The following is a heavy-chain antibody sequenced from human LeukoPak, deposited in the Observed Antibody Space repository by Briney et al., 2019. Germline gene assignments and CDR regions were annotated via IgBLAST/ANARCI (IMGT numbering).Heavy chain of an antibody. CDR2: IRSKANSYAT. Sequence: GGSLRLSCAASGFTFSGSAIHWVPQASGKGLEWVGRIRSKANSYATAYGASVKGRFTTSRDDSKNTAYLQMNSLKTEDTAVYYCTSSTHRYCSGGKCHSDYYYYGMDVWGQGTTVTVSS. CDR3: TSSTHRYCSGGKCHSDYYYYGMDV. V-gene: IGHV3-73*01. J-gene: IGHJ6*02. CDR1: GFTFSGSA. D-gene: IGHD2-15*01.